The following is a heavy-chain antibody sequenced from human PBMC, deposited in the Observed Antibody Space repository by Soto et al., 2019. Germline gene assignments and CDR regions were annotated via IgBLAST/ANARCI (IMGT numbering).Heavy chain of an antibody. CDR1: GVTFSSYA. CDR2: IIPIFGTA. Sequence: AVKVSCSASGVTFSSYAIRWVRQAPGQGLEWMGGIIPIFGTANYAQKFRGRVTITADESTSTAYMERSSLTYEDTAAYYCASASLLEDSAETFYYYGLYVWGQGTTVTVSS. CDR3: ASASLLEDSAETFYYYGLYV. D-gene: IGHD3-3*01. V-gene: IGHV1-69*01. J-gene: IGHJ6*02.